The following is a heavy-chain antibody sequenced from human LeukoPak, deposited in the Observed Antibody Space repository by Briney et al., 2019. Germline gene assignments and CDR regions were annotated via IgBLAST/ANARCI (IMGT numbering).Heavy chain of an antibody. CDR3: AREGPGYDYVWGSYRYENWFDP. CDR2: IYYSGST. J-gene: IGHJ5*02. V-gene: IGHV4-39*07. CDR1: GGSTSSSSYY. Sequence: SSETLSLTCTVSGGSTSSSSYYWGWIRQPPGKGLEWIGSIYYSGSTYYNPSLKSRVTISVDTSKNQFSLKLSSVTAADTAVYYCAREGPGYDYVWGSYRYENWFDPWGQGTLVTVSS. D-gene: IGHD3-16*02.